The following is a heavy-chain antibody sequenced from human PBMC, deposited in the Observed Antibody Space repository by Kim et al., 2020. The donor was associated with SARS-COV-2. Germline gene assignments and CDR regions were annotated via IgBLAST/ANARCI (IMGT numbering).Heavy chain of an antibody. J-gene: IGHJ6*02. V-gene: IGHV3-15*01. D-gene: IGHD6-13*01. Sequence: GGSLRLSCAASGFTFSNAWMSWVRQAPGKGLEWVGRIKSKTDGGTTDYAAPVKDRFTISRDDSKNTLYLQMNSLKTEDTAVYYGTTAPHSSWYGMDVGGQGSTVTVSS. CDR3: TTAPHSSWYGMDV. CDR1: GFTFSNAW. CDR2: IKSKTDGGTT.